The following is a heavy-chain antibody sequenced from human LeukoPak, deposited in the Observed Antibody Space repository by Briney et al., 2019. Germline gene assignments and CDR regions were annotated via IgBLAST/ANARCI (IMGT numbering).Heavy chain of an antibody. CDR1: GGIFSSYA. CDR2: IIPILGIT. CDR3: ARSNSGIVGATTDDY. V-gene: IGHV1-69*04. D-gene: IGHD1-26*01. Sequence: SVNVSCKSSGGIFSSYAISWVRQAAGQERAWVGRIIPILGITNYGQKFQGRVTNTADNSTSTDYKELSSLRTEDTAVYYCARSNSGIVGATTDDYWGQGTLVTVS. J-gene: IGHJ4*02.